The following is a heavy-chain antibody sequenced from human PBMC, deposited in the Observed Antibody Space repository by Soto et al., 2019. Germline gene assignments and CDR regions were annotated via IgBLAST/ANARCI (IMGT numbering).Heavy chain of an antibody. Sequence: QVQLVQSGAEVRKPGSSVRVSCKASGGSFNRHTISWVRQAPGQGLEWMGGIIPIFGTANYAQKFQGRVTITADESTSTAYMELSSLRSEDTAVYYCARVGQRYYYDSSGYLYYFDYWGQGTLVTVSS. CDR3: ARVGQRYYYDSSGYLYYFDY. D-gene: IGHD3-22*01. CDR1: GGSFNRHT. J-gene: IGHJ4*02. CDR2: IIPIFGTA. V-gene: IGHV1-69*01.